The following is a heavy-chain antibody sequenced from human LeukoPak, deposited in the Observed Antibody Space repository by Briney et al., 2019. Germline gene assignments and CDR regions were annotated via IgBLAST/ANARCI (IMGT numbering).Heavy chain of an antibody. Sequence: SETLSLTCSVYGGSFSGYYWSWIRQPPGKGLEWIGEINHSGSTNYNPSLKSRVTISVDTSKNQFSLKLSSVTAADTAVYYCARGSRIAVAGTQYFQHWGQGTLVTVSS. CDR2: INHSGST. D-gene: IGHD6-19*01. CDR3: ARGSRIAVAGTQYFQH. CDR1: GGSFSGYY. J-gene: IGHJ1*01. V-gene: IGHV4-34*01.